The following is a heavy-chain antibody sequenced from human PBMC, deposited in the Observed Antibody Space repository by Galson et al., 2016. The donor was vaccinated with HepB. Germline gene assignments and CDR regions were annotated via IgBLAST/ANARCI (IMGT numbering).Heavy chain of an antibody. D-gene: IGHD2/OR15-2a*01. CDR3: AKHKGRNWFDP. J-gene: IGHJ5*02. V-gene: IGHV4-39*01. CDR1: GDSITTSRNY. Sequence: SETLSLTCSVSGDSITTSRNYWGWVRLSPGEGLEWIGSMFSSGNTYSNPTLKNRVTMSADPSRNQFSLLLASVTPADSALYYCAKHKGRNWFDPWGRGTLVIVSS. CDR2: MFSSGNT.